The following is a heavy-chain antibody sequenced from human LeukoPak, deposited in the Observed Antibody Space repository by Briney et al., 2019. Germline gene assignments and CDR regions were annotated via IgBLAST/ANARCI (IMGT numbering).Heavy chain of an antibody. CDR2: IYYSGST. Sequence: SETLSLTCTVSGGSISSYYWSWIRQPPGKGLEWIGFIYYSGSTKYNPSLKSRVTISVDTSTNQFSLKLSSVTAADTAVYYCARHGVGRGGDFDYWGQGTLVTVSS. D-gene: IGHD3-10*01. CDR3: ARHGVGRGGDFDY. J-gene: IGHJ4*02. V-gene: IGHV4-59*08. CDR1: GGSISSYY.